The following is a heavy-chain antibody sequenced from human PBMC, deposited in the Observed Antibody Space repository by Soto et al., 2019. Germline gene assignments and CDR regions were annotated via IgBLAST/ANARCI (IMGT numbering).Heavy chain of an antibody. Sequence: SETLSLTCSVSGGSIGSSSYYFGWIRQPPGKGLEWIGSLYYTGTTYYNSSLKSRVTISADKSQNQFSLRLSSVTAADTAVYYCGAYCSTTSCYDWFKPWGQGTLVTFST. D-gene: IGHD2-2*01. CDR1: GGSIGSSSYY. V-gene: IGHV4-39*01. CDR2: LYYTGTT. J-gene: IGHJ5*02. CDR3: GAYCSTTSCYDWFKP.